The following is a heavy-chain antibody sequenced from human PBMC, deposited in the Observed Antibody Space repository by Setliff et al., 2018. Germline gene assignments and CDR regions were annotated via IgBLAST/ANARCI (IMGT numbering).Heavy chain of an antibody. CDR2: IYHSGST. J-gene: IGHJ1*01. D-gene: IGHD6-19*01. V-gene: IGHV4-38-2*01. Sequence: KASETLSLTCAVSGYSISSGYYWGWIRQPPGKGLEWIGSIYHSGSTYYNPSLKSRVTISVDTSKNQFSLKLSSVTAADTAVYYCARAGSSGWWPRGYFQHWGQGTLVTVSS. CDR1: GYSISSGYY. CDR3: ARAGSSGWWPRGYFQH.